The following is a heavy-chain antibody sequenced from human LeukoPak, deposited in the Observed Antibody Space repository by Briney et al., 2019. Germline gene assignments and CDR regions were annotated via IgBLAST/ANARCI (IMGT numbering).Heavy chain of an antibody. Sequence: KPSETLSLTCTVSGGSISSYYWSWIRQPPGKGLEWIGYIYYSGSTNYNPSLKSRVTISVDTSKNQFSLKLSSVTAADTAVYYCARQVVVAATSWFDPWGQGTPVSVSS. CDR1: GGSISSYY. J-gene: IGHJ5*02. D-gene: IGHD2-15*01. V-gene: IGHV4-59*01. CDR2: IYYSGST. CDR3: ARQVVVAATSWFDP.